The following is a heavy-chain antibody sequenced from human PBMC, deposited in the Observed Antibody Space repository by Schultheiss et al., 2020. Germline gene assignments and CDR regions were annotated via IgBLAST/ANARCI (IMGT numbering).Heavy chain of an antibody. J-gene: IGHJ4*01. CDR3: ARSLNRANPNTFAH. D-gene: IGHD1-26*01. V-gene: IGHV3-53*05. Sequence: GGSLRLSCAVSGFTVSNYYMTWVRQAPGKGLEWVSIIYSDGSKYYANADSVRSRFTISRDSSENTVYLQMKSLTSDDTAVYYCARSLNRANPNTFAHWGHGTLVTVSS. CDR1: GFTVSNYY. CDR2: IYSDGSK.